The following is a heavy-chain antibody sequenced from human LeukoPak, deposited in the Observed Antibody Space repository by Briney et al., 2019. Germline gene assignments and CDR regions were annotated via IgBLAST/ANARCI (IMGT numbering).Heavy chain of an antibody. D-gene: IGHD5-12*01. Sequence: PSETLSLTCTVSGGSISSSSYYWSWIRQPPGKGLEWIGEINHSGGTNYNPSLKSRVTISVDTSKNQFSLKLSSVTAADTAVYYCVVPYSGYDHYYYGMDVWGQGTTVTVSS. CDR3: VVPYSGYDHYYYGMDV. CDR1: GGSISSSSYY. V-gene: IGHV4-39*07. CDR2: INHSGGT. J-gene: IGHJ6*02.